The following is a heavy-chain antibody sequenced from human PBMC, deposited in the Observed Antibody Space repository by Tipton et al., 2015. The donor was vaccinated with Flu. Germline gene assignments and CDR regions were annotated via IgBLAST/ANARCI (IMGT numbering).Heavy chain of an antibody. CDR3: ATLERG. V-gene: IGHV3-7*01. J-gene: IGHJ4*02. D-gene: IGHD1-1*01. CDR1: GFTFGNDW. Sequence: QLVQPGGGLVQPGGSLRLSCAASGFTFGNDWMTWVRQAPGKGLEWVAEMNQEGSGKYYVDSVKGRFTVSRDNAKNSLYLQMNSLRVEDTAVYYCATLERGWGQGTLVTVSS. CDR2: MNQEGSGK.